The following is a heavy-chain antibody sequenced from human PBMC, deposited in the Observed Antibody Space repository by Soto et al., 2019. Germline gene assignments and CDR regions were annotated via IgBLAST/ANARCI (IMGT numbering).Heavy chain of an antibody. J-gene: IGHJ6*02. CDR2: IYSGGST. V-gene: IGHV3-53*01. D-gene: IGHD6-13*01. CDR3: ASQTFYSSSWYRWDYYYGMDV. Sequence: HPGGSLRLSCAASGFTVSSNYMSWVRQAPGKGLEWVSVIYSGGSTYYADSVKGRFTISRDNSKNTLYLQMNSLRAEDTAVYYCASQTFYSSSWYRWDYYYGMDVWGQGTTVTVSS. CDR1: GFTVSSNY.